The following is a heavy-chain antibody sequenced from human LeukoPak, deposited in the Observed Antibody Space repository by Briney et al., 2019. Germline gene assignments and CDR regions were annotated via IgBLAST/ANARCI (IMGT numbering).Heavy chain of an antibody. CDR2: IIPIFGTA. CDR3: ARSITIFGVAGPFDP. CDR1: GGTFSSYA. J-gene: IGHJ5*02. D-gene: IGHD3-3*01. V-gene: IGHV1-69*13. Sequence: SVKVSCKASGGTFSSYAISWVRQAPGQGLQWMGGIIPIFGTANYAQKFQGRVTITADESTSTAYMELSSLRSEDTAVYYCARSITIFGVAGPFDPWGQGTLVTVSS.